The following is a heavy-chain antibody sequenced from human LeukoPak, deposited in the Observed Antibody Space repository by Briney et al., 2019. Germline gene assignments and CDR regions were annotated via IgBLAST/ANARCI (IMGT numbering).Heavy chain of an antibody. D-gene: IGHD2-2*01. CDR2: ISASGSAT. CDR3: AKDALRTKNYYFDY. V-gene: IGHV3-23*01. J-gene: IGHJ4*02. CDR1: GFIFSNYG. Sequence: GGSLRLSCAASGFIFSNYGMNWVRQAPGKGLEWVAAISASGSATSYADSVKGRFTISRDDSKNTLYLQMNSLRAEDTAVYYCAKDALRTKNYYFDYWGQGTLVTVSS.